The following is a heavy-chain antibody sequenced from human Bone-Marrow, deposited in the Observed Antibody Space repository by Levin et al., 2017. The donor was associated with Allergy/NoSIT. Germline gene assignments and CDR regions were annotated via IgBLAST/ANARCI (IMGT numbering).Heavy chain of an antibody. CDR3: ARVEVTMVRGYYYYYMDV. CDR2: INPSGGST. J-gene: IGHJ6*03. Sequence: ASVKVSCKASGYTFTSYYMHWVRQAPGQGLEWMGIINPSGGSTSYAQKFQGRVTMTRDTSTSTVYMELSSLRSEDTAVYYCARVEVTMVRGYYYYYMDVWGKGTTVTVSS. V-gene: IGHV1-46*03. CDR1: GYTFTSYY. D-gene: IGHD3-10*01.